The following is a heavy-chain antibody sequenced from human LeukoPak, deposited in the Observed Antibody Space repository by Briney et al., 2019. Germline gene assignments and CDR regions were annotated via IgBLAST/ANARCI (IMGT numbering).Heavy chain of an antibody. Sequence: SETLSLTCTVSGGSISSYYWSWIRQPPGKGLEWIGYIYYSGSTNYNPSLKSRVTISVDTSKNQFSLKLSSVTAADTAVYYCARVTGRGKYYFYYGMDVWGQGTTVTVSS. V-gene: IGHV4-59*01. CDR1: GGSISSYY. CDR2: IYYSGST. CDR3: ARVTGRGKYYFYYGMDV. D-gene: IGHD1-14*01. J-gene: IGHJ6*02.